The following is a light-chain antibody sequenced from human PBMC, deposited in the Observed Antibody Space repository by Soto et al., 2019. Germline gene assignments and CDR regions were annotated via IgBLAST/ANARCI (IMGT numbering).Light chain of an antibody. CDR1: QSVSSNY. CDR3: QQYGRSPRT. CDR2: DAS. Sequence: EIVLTQSPGTLSLSPGERATLSCSASQSVSSNYLAWYQLKPGQAPRLLIYDASTRATGIPDRVSGSGSGTDFTLTISRLEPEDFAVYSCQQYGRSPRTFGQGTRL. J-gene: IGKJ5*01. V-gene: IGKV3-20*01.